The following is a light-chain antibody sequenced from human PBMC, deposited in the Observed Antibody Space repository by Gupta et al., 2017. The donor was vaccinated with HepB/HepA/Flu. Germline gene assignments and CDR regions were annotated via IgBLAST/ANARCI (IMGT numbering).Light chain of an antibody. Sequence: QSVLTQPPSASGTPGQRVTISCSGSSSNIGSNYVYWYQQLPGTAPKLLIYRNNQRPSGAPDRFSGSKSGTSASLAISGLRSGDEADYYCATWDDSLSGYVFGNGTNVTVL. V-gene: IGLV1-47*01. CDR3: ATWDDSLSGYV. CDR1: SSNIGSNY. CDR2: RNN. J-gene: IGLJ1*01.